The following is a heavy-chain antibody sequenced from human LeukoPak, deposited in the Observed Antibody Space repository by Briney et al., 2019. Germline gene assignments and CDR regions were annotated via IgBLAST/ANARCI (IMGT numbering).Heavy chain of an antibody. V-gene: IGHV3-48*01. CDR1: GFTFSNYN. Sequence: GGSLRLSCAASGFTFSNYNMNWVRQAPGKGLEWVSYISSSSSTIYYADSVKGRFTISGDNAKNSLYLQMNSLRADDTAMYYCARGPYSSSWKTFDYWGQGTLVTVSS. CDR3: ARGPYSSSWKTFDY. J-gene: IGHJ4*02. D-gene: IGHD6-13*01. CDR2: ISSSSSTI.